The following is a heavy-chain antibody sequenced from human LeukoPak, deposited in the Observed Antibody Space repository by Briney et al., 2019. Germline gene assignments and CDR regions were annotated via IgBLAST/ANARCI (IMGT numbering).Heavy chain of an antibody. V-gene: IGHV4-59*01. Sequence: SETLSLTCTVSGGSISPYFWSWNRHPPGKGLEWIGYIPYTGSTNYNPSLKSRVTISVDTSKNQFSLQLTSVTAADTAVYYCARDDYRGVTNFDPWGQGTLVTVSS. J-gene: IGHJ5*02. D-gene: IGHD3-10*01. CDR3: ARDDYRGVTNFDP. CDR2: IPYTGST. CDR1: GGSISPYF.